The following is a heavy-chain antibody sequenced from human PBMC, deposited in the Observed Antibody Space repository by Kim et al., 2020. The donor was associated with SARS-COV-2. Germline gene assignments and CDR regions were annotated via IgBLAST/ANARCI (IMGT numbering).Heavy chain of an antibody. V-gene: IGHV3-7*03. Sequence: GGSLRLSCAVSGFTFSTYWMSWVRQAPGKGLEWVANIKQDGSEKYYVDSVKGRFTISRDNSKNSLYLQMTSLRAEDTAVYYCARDVKIYYYYGMDVWGQGTTVTVSS. CDR3: ARDVKIYYYYGMDV. CDR2: IKQDGSEK. CDR1: GFTFSTYW. J-gene: IGHJ6*02.